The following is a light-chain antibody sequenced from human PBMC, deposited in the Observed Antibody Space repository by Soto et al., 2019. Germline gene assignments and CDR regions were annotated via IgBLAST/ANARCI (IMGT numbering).Light chain of an antibody. CDR3: AAWDDRLNGWV. CDR1: SSNIGRNT. CDR2: SNN. V-gene: IGLV1-44*01. J-gene: IGLJ3*02. Sequence: QSVLTQPPSASGTPGQRAIISCSGSSSNIGRNTGNWYQQLPGTAPKLLIYSNNQRPSGVPDRFSGSKSGTSASLAISGLQSEDEADYYCAAWDDRLNGWVFGGGTKLTVL.